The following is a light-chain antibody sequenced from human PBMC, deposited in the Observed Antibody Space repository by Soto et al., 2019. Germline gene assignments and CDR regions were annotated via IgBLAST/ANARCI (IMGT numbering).Light chain of an antibody. CDR1: SSNIGAGYD. J-gene: IGLJ1*01. Sequence: QFVLTQTPSVSGAPGQRVTISCTGSSSNIGAGYDVHWYQRLPGTAPKVLIYGNNNRPSGVPDRFSGSKSGTSASLAITGLQAEDEADYYCQSYDSSLSGSYVFGTGTKVTVL. V-gene: IGLV1-40*01. CDR3: QSYDSSLSGSYV. CDR2: GNN.